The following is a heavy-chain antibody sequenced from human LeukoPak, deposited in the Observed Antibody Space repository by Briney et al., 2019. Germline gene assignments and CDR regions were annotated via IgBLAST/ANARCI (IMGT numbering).Heavy chain of an antibody. CDR3: AREKLGPDSSGYHY. CDR2: IYSGGST. D-gene: IGHD3-22*01. CDR1: GFTVSSNY. Sequence: GGSLRLSCAASGFTVSSNYMSWVRQAPGKGLEWASVIYSGGSTYYADSVKGRFTISRDNSRNTLYLQMNSLRAEDTAVHYCAREKLGPDSSGYHYWGQGTLVTVSS. V-gene: IGHV3-53*01. J-gene: IGHJ4*02.